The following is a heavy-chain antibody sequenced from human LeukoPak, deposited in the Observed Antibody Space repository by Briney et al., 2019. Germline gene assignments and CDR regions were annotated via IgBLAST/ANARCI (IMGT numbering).Heavy chain of an antibody. V-gene: IGHV1-3*01. Sequence: GASVKVSCEASGYTFTNYAIHWVRQAPGQSLEWMGWINAGNGNTKYSQKFQGRVTITRDTSSTTAYMELTSLRSEDTAVYYCARVYGGNYPFDYWGQGTLVTVSS. CDR2: INAGNGNT. J-gene: IGHJ4*02. CDR1: GYTFTNYA. CDR3: ARVYGGNYPFDY. D-gene: IGHD1-26*01.